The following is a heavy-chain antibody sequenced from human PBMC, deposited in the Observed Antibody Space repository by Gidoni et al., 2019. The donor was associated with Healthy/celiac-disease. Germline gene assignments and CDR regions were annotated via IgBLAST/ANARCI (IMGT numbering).Heavy chain of an antibody. CDR1: VGSFSGYY. J-gene: IGHJ6*02. CDR3: ARVHIVVVPAATNYYYYGMDV. Sequence: QVQLQQWGAGLLKPSETLSLTCAVYVGSFSGYYWRWIRQPPGKGLEWIGEINHSGSTNYNPSLKSRVTISVDTSKNQFSLKLSSVTAADTAVYYCARVHIVVVPAATNYYYYGMDVWGQGTTVTVSS. CDR2: INHSGST. V-gene: IGHV4-34*01. D-gene: IGHD2-2*01.